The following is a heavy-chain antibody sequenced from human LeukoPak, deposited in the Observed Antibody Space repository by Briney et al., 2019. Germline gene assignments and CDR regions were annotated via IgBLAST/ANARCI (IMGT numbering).Heavy chain of an antibody. J-gene: IGHJ4*02. CDR1: GISVRNSW. Sequence: GGSLRLSCAASGISVRNSWMSWVRRAPGKGREGVGRIKSNSEGGTTGYAARVKGRFTTSRDESNNKLYLQMTNPQPEDTAVYYVVWEYIRSFNSWGQGTLVTVSP. D-gene: IGHD3-16*01. CDR3: VWEYIRSFNS. CDR2: IKSNSEGGTT. V-gene: IGHV3-15*01.